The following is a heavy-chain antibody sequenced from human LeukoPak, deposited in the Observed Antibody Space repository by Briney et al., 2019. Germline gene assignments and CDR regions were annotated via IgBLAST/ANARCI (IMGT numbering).Heavy chain of an antibody. Sequence: PSETLSLTCTVAGGSISDNYWYWIRQSPGKGQEWIGNFYNGGSTNYSPSLKSRVTISVDTSRNQFFLKLNSVTAADTAVYYCAKSHFWTGYPSDYWGQGILVTVSS. J-gene: IGHJ4*02. CDR1: GGSISDNY. D-gene: IGHD3/OR15-3a*01. CDR3: AKSHFWTGYPSDY. CDR2: FYNGGST. V-gene: IGHV4-59*01.